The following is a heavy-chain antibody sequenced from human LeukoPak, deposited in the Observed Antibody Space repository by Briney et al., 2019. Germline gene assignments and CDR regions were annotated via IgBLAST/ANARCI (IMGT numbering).Heavy chain of an antibody. Sequence: GGSLRLSCAASGFTFSNYSMNWVRQAPGKGLEWVSSISSSSSYIYYADSVKGRFTISRDNAKNSLYLQMNSLRAEDTAVYYCARDQVVVAATKYYYYYYYMDVWGKGTTVTVSS. D-gene: IGHD2-15*01. CDR2: ISSSSSYI. V-gene: IGHV3-21*01. J-gene: IGHJ6*03. CDR1: GFTFSNYS. CDR3: ARDQVVVAATKYYYYYYYMDV.